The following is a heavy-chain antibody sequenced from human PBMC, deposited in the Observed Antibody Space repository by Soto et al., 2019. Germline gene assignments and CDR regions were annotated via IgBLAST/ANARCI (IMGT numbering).Heavy chain of an antibody. CDR3: ARGSGGFRPYYFDY. CDR1: GFTFSSYA. CDR2: VSGGGSST. D-gene: IGHD2-15*01. J-gene: IGHJ4*02. V-gene: IGHV3-23*01. Sequence: EVQLLESGGGLVQPGGSLRLSCAASGFTFSSYAMSWVRQAPGKGLEWVSAVSGGGSSTYYADAVKGRFTISRDNSKSTLYLQMNSLSAEDTTVYSCARGSGGFRPYYFDYWGQGTLVTVSS.